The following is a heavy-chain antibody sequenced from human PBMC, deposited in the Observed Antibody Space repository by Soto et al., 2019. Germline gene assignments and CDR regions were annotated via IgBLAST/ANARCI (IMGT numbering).Heavy chain of an antibody. Sequence: QVQLVESGGGVVQPGRSLRLSCAASGFTFSSYGMHWVRQAPGKGLEWVAVISYDGSNKYYADSVKGRFTISRDNSKNTLYLQMNSLRAEDTAVYYCAKDPQWLVRNWFDPWVQGTLVTVSS. D-gene: IGHD6-19*01. CDR1: GFTFSSYG. V-gene: IGHV3-30*18. CDR2: ISYDGSNK. CDR3: AKDPQWLVRNWFDP. J-gene: IGHJ5*02.